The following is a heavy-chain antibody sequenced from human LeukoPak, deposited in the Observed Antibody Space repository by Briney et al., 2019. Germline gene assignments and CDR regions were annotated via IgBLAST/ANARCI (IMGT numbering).Heavy chain of an antibody. Sequence: ASVKVSCKASGYTFDNYGISWVRQAPGQGLEWMGWISAYDGNTNYANKFQGRVTMTTDASTSTAFMELRSLTSDDTAVYFCARDFGMFTISHGDAFAIWGQGTVVTVSS. CDR3: ARDFGMFTISHGDAFAI. CDR2: ISAYDGNT. J-gene: IGHJ3*02. V-gene: IGHV1-18*01. D-gene: IGHD5-24*01. CDR1: GYTFDNYG.